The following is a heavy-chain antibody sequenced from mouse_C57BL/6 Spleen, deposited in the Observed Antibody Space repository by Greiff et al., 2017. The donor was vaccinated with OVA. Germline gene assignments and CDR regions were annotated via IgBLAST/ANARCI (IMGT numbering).Heavy chain of an antibody. CDR2: IHPNSGST. J-gene: IGHJ4*01. Sequence: QVQLQQPGAELVKPGASVKLSCKASGYTFTSYWMHWVKQRPGQGLEWIGMIHPNSGSTKYNEKFKSKATLTVDKSSSTAYMQLSSLTSEDSAVDYCAREGSKHGESDMDYWGKGTTVTVSS. CDR3: AREGSKHGESDMDY. CDR1: GYTFTSYW. V-gene: IGHV1-64*01. D-gene: IGHD2-5*01.